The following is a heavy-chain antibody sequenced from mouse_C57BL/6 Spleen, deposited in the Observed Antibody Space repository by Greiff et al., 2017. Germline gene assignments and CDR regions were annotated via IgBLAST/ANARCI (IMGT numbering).Heavy chain of an antibody. V-gene: IGHV14-1*01. CDR2: IYPGDGDT. Sequence: VQLQQSGAELVRPGASVKLSCTASGFNIKDDYMHWVKQRPEQGLEWIGRIYPGDGDTNYNGKFKGKATLTADKSSSTAYMQISSLTSEDSAVYCGAISPHYYGSSNWFAYWGQGTLVTVSA. J-gene: IGHJ3*01. D-gene: IGHD1-1*01. CDR1: GFNIKDDY. CDR3: AISPHYYGSSNWFAY.